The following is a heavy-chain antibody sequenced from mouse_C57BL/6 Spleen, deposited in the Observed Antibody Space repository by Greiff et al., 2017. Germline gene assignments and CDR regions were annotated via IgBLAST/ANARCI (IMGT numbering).Heavy chain of an antibody. CDR3: ARHEDYGSIDY. Sequence: EVQVVESGGDLVKPGGSLKLSCAASGFTFSSYGMSWVRQTPDKRLEWVATISSGGRYTYYPDSVKGRFTISRDNAKNTLYLQMSSLKSEDTAMYYCARHEDYGSIDYWGQGTTLTVSS. J-gene: IGHJ2*01. CDR2: ISSGGRYT. D-gene: IGHD1-1*01. CDR1: GFTFSSYG. V-gene: IGHV5-6*01.